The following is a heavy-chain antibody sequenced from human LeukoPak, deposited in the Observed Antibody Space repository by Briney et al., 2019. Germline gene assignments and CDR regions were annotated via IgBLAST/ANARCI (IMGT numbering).Heavy chain of an antibody. Sequence: ASVTVSFKASGYTFTSYDINWVRQATGQGLAWMGWMNPNSGNTGYAQKFQGRVTMTRNTSISTAYMELSSLRSEDTAVYYCARVLQVNWFDPWGQGTLVTVSS. J-gene: IGHJ5*02. CDR2: MNPNSGNT. CDR3: ARVLQVNWFDP. V-gene: IGHV1-8*01. CDR1: GYTFTSYD.